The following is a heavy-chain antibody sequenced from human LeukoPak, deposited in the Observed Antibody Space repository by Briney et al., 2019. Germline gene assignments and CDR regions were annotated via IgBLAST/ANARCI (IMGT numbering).Heavy chain of an antibody. CDR3: AREVNLDAFDI. CDR1: GFTFSSNY. V-gene: IGHV3-53*01. Sequence: PGGSLRLSCAASGFTFSSNYMSWVRQAPGKGLEWVSVIYSGGSTYYADSVKGRFTISRDNSKNTLYLQMNSLRAEDTAVYYCAREVNLDAFDIWGQGTMVTVPS. D-gene: IGHD1-14*01. J-gene: IGHJ3*02. CDR2: IYSGGST.